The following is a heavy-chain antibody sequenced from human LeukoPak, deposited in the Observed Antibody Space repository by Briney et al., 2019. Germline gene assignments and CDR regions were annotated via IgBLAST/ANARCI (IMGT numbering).Heavy chain of an antibody. CDR1: GFIFKDYG. J-gene: IGHJ4*02. CDR3: AKREAVTVTAEWDYLDY. D-gene: IGHD6-19*01. V-gene: IGHV3-30*18. Sequence: PGTSLRLSCAASGFIFKDYGMHWVRQAPGKGLEWVAVISYDGTRQFYADSVKGRFAISRDNSNNTVFLQMNSLRPEDTAVYYCAKREAVTVTAEWDYLDYWGQGILVTVSS. CDR2: ISYDGTRQ.